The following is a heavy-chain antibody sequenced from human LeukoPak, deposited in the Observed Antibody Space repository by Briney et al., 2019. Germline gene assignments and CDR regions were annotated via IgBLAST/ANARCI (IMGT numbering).Heavy chain of an antibody. J-gene: IGHJ4*02. CDR3: ARLGYNNGWYFDY. V-gene: IGHV4-39*01. CDR1: GGSVSSSSYQ. Sequence: SETLSLTCNVSGGSVSSSSYQWGWIRQPPGKGLEWIGTIYYSGNTYYNLSLKSRVTISIDTSKNQFSLKLSSGTAADTAVYYCARLGYNNGWYFDYWGQGTLVTVSS. D-gene: IGHD6-19*01. CDR2: IYYSGNT.